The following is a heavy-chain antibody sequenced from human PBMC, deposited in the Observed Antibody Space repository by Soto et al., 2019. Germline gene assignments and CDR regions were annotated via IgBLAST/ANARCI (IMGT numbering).Heavy chain of an antibody. J-gene: IGHJ4*02. CDR2: IIPIFGTA. CDR3: AVARTIVYYFDY. CDR1: GGTFSSYA. V-gene: IGHV1-69*13. D-gene: IGHD1-26*01. Sequence: SVKVSCKASGGTFSSYAISWVRQAPGQGLEWMGGIIPIFGTANYAQKFLGRVTITADESTSTAYMELSSLRSEDTAVYYCAVARTIVYYFDYWGQGTLVTVSS.